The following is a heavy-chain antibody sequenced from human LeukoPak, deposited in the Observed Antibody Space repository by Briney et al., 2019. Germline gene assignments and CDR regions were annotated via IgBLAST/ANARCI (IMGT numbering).Heavy chain of an antibody. Sequence: PSESLSLTCTVSGGSISSGGYYWRWIRQHPGKGLEWIVYIYYSGSTYYNPSLKSRVTISVDTSKNQFSLKLSSVTAADTAVYYCAREYCSSTSCHLFDYWGQGTLVTVSS. CDR3: AREYCSSTSCHLFDY. V-gene: IGHV4-31*03. CDR2: IYYSGST. J-gene: IGHJ4*02. D-gene: IGHD2-2*01. CDR1: GGSISSGGYY.